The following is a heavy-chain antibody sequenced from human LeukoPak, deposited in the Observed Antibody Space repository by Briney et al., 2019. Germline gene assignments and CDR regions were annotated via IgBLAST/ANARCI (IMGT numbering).Heavy chain of an antibody. CDR1: GGSISNNNYY. CDR2: IYYSGSP. D-gene: IGHD1-1*01. J-gene: IGHJ4*02. Sequence: SETLSLTCTVSGGSISNNNYYCAWIRQPPGKGLECIGSIYYSGSPYYNPSLKSRVTISVDTSKNQFSLRLSSVTAADTAVYYCATWRTAKTGFDYWGQGTLVTVSS. V-gene: IGHV4-39*01. CDR3: ATWRTAKTGFDY.